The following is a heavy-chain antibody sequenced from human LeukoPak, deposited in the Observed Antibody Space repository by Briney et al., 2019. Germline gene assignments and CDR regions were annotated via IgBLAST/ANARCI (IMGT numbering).Heavy chain of an antibody. Sequence: PGGSLRLSCAASGFTFSSYGMHWVRQAPGKGLGWVAFIRYDGSNKYYADSVKGRFTISRDNSKNTLYLQMNSLRAEDTAVYYCAKDESSTYYDFWSGYLGLAYWGQGTLVTVSS. V-gene: IGHV3-30*02. D-gene: IGHD3-3*01. CDR3: AKDESSTYYDFWSGYLGLAY. CDR2: IRYDGSNK. J-gene: IGHJ4*02. CDR1: GFTFSSYG.